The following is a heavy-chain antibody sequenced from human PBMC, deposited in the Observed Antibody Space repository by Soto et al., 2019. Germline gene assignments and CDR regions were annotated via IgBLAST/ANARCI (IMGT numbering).Heavy chain of an antibody. J-gene: IGHJ4*02. Sequence: EVQVVESGGGLVQPGGSLRLSCEVSGFSFNTYWMTWVRQAPGRGLEWVANMSPGGSATHYMDSVKGRFTISGDNAKNSVYLQMNSLRGDDTAVYYCATKGDSGSIWGQGTLVTVSS. V-gene: IGHV3-7*01. CDR3: ATKGDSGSI. CDR2: MSPGGSAT. CDR1: GFSFNTYW. D-gene: IGHD3-22*01.